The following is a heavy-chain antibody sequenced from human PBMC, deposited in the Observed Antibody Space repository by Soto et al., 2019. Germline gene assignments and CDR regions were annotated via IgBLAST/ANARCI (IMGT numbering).Heavy chain of an antibody. CDR2: IYATGTN. CDR1: CGSISSYY. J-gene: IGHJ5*02. Sequence: SETLSRTCTVSCGSISSYYWSCIRQPPWKGLEWIVRIYATGTNDYNPSLKSRVMMSVDTSKKQFSLKLRSVTAADTAVYYCVRDGTKTLRDWFEPWGQGIAVTFSS. CDR3: VRDGTKTLRDWFEP. V-gene: IGHV4-4*07. D-gene: IGHD1-1*01.